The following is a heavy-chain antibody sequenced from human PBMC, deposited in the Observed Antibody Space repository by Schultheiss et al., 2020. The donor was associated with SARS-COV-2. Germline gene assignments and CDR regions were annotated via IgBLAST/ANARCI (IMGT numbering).Heavy chain of an antibody. CDR3: ARDDYGGNSGLDY. V-gene: IGHV3-21*01. CDR2: ISSSSSYI. Sequence: GGSLRLSCAASGFTFSSYSMNWVRQAPGKGLEWVSSISSSSSYIYYADSVKGRFTISRDNAKNSLYLQMNSLRAEDTAVYYCARDDYGGNSGLDYWGQGTLVTVSS. D-gene: IGHD4-23*01. J-gene: IGHJ4*02. CDR1: GFTFSSYS.